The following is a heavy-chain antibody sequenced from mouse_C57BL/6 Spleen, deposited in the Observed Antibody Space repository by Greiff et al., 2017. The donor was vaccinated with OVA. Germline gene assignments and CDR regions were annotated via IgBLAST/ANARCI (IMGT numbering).Heavy chain of an antibody. D-gene: IGHD4-1*01. CDR1: GFTFSSYA. CDR2: ISSGGDYI. CDR3: TREGGTKAMDY. J-gene: IGHJ4*01. Sequence: VKLMESGEGLVKPGGSLKLSCAASGFTFSSYAMSWVRQTPEKRLEWVAYISSGGDYIYYADTVKGRFTISRDNARNTLYLQMSSLKSEDTAMYYCTREGGTKAMDYWGQGTSVTVSS. V-gene: IGHV5-9-1*02.